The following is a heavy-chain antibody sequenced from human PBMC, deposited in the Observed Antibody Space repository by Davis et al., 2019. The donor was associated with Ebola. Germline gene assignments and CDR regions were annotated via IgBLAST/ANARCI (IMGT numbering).Heavy chain of an antibody. V-gene: IGHV3-7*01. D-gene: IGHD3-22*01. J-gene: IGHJ4*02. CDR3: ARDLSAYYYDSSGYYGVHYFDY. CDR1: GFTFRSHW. CDR2: IKQDGSAK. Sequence: GGSLRLSCAASGFTFRSHWMSWVRQTPGKGLEWVANIKQDGSAKNYVDSVKGRFTISRDNSKNSLYLQMNSLRAEDTAVYYCARDLSAYYYDSSGYYGVHYFDYWGQGTLVTVSS.